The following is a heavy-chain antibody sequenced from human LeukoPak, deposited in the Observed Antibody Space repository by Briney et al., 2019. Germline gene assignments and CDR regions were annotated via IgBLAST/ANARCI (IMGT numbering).Heavy chain of an antibody. V-gene: IGHV3-7*01. J-gene: IGHJ4*02. D-gene: IGHD3-10*01. CDR2: IKQDGSEK. CDR3: ARGAYGSEPYFDY. Sequence: GGSLRLSCAASGFTFSSYWMSWVRQAPGKGLEWVANIKQDGSEKYYVDSVKGRFTISRDNAKNSLYLQMNSLRAEDTAVYYCARGAYGSEPYFDYWGQGTLVTVSS. CDR1: GFTFSSYW.